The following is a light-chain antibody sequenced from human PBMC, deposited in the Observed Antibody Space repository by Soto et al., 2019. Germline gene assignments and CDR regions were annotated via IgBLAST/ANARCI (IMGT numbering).Light chain of an antibody. Sequence: EIVLTQSPGTLSLSAGERATLSCRASQSVSNNYLAWYPQKPGQVPTVLLYGAANRATGIPDRFSGSGSWTDFTLTISRLEPEDFAVYYCQRYDTSPTFGQGTMVEIK. J-gene: IGKJ1*01. CDR3: QRYDTSPT. V-gene: IGKV3-20*01. CDR2: GAA. CDR1: QSVSNNY.